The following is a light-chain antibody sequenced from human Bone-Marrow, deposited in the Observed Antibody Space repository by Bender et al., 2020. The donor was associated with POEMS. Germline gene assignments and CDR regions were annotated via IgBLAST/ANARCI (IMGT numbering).Light chain of an antibody. V-gene: IGLV2-11*01. Sequence: QSALTQPRSVSGSPGQSVTISCTGTSSNVGGDKFVSWYQQHPGKAPKLLIYDVSERPSGVPDRFSGSKSVNTASLTISGLQAEDEAHYYCASYTSSNALVFGGGTKVTVL. CDR2: DVS. CDR3: ASYTSSNALV. J-gene: IGLJ2*01. CDR1: SSNVGGDKF.